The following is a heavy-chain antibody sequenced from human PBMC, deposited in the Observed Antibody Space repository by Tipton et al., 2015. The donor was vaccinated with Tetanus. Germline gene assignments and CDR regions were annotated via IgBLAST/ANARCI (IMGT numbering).Heavy chain of an antibody. V-gene: IGHV4-4*07. Sequence: TLSLTCTVSGGSISSYYWSWIRQPAGKGLEWIGHIYTSGSTNYNPSLKSRVTMSVDTSKNQFSLKLSSVTAADTAVYYCARLYSYGSLYWFDPWGQGTLVTVSS. D-gene: IGHD5-18*01. CDR2: IYTSGST. CDR3: ARLYSYGSLYWFDP. CDR1: GGSISSYY. J-gene: IGHJ5*02.